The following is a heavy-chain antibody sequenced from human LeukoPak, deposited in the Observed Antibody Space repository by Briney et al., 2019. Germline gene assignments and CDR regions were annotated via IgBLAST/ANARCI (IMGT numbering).Heavy chain of an antibody. CDR3: AKPAQVDGSIDVFDI. J-gene: IGHJ3*02. V-gene: IGHV3-23*01. CDR1: GFTFNNYA. D-gene: IGHD5-24*01. CDR2: ISGNDVNT. Sequence: GGSLRLSCAGSGFTFNNYAMSWVRQAPGKGLEGGSVISGNDVNTLYADSVKGRFTISRDNSTNTLYLQMNSLRADDRTLYYCAKPAQVDGSIDVFDIWGQGTMVTVSS.